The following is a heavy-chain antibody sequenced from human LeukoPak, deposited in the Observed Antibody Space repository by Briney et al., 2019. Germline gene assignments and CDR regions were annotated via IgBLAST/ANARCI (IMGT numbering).Heavy chain of an antibody. V-gene: IGHV3-7*01. Sequence: GGSLRLSCTASGFTFSGHWMSWVRQAPGKGLEWVASIRQDGSEKHYVDSVEGRFIISRDNAKNSLHLQTNSLRAEDTAVYYCAKGSSRPPNAFDIWGQGTLVTVSS. CDR2: IRQDGSEK. J-gene: IGHJ3*02. CDR1: GFTFSGHW. D-gene: IGHD6-6*01. CDR3: AKGSSRPPNAFDI.